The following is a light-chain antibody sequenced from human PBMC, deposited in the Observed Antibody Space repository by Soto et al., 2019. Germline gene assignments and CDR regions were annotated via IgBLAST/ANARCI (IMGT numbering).Light chain of an antibody. J-gene: IGKJ1*01. CDR2: GSS. CDR3: QQNNNWPRT. V-gene: IGKV3-15*01. CDR1: QRVNSD. Sequence: ETVMTQSPATLSVSPGERATLSCRASQRVNSDLAWYQKKPGQAPRLLIYGSSTRATGIPARFSGGGSGTEFTLTISSLQSEDFAVYYCQQNNNWPRTFGQGTKVDIK.